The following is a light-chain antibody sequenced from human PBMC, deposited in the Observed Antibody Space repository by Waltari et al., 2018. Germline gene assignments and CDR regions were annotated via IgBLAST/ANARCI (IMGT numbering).Light chain of an antibody. Sequence: QSALTQPPSASGSPGQSVPISCTGPSSDICSSNYVSWYQHHPGKAPKPIISEVYKRPSGVPDRFSGSKSGNTASLTVSGLQAEDEADYFCNSYAGNNSYVFGTGTKVTVL. CDR2: EVY. CDR3: NSYAGNNSYV. CDR1: SSDICSSNY. V-gene: IGLV2-8*01. J-gene: IGLJ1*01.